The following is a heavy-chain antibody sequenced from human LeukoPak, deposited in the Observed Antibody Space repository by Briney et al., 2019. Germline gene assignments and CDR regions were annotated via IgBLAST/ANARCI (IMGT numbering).Heavy chain of an antibody. D-gene: IGHD7-27*01. CDR2: ISSSSSYI. J-gene: IGHJ4*02. CDR1: GFTFSSYS. V-gene: IGHV3-21*01. CDR3: ARDRSWGLGY. Sequence: GGSLRPSCAASGFTFSSYSMNWVRQAPGKGLEWVSSISSSSSYIYYADSVKGRFTISRDNAKNSLYLQMNSLRAEDTAVYYCARDRSWGLGYWGQGTLVTVSS.